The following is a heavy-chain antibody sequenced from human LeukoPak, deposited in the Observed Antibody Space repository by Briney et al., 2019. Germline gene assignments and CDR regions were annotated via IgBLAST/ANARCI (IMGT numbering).Heavy chain of an antibody. Sequence: SETLSLTCTVSHYSISSNYYWGWIRQPPGKGLEWIGSIYHSGSTYYNPSLKSRVTISVDTSKNQFSLKLTSVTAADTAAYYCARGSIAARGSHFDYWGQGTLVTVS. D-gene: IGHD6-6*01. CDR3: ARGSIAARGSHFDY. CDR1: HYSISSNYY. CDR2: IYHSGST. J-gene: IGHJ4*02. V-gene: IGHV4-38-2*02.